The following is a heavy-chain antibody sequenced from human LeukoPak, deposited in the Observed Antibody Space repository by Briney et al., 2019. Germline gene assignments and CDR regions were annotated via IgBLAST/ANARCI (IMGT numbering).Heavy chain of an antibody. J-gene: IGHJ6*03. Sequence: SETLSLTCTVSGGSISSSSYYWGWIRQPPGKGLEWIGSIYYSGSTYYNPSLKSRVTISVDTSKNQFSLKLSSVTAADTAVYYCARDTPHVSGAAGDYYYYYMDVWGKGTTVTVSS. CDR2: IYYSGST. V-gene: IGHV4-39*07. D-gene: IGHD1-26*01. CDR3: ARDTPHVSGAAGDYYYYYMDV. CDR1: GGSISSSSYY.